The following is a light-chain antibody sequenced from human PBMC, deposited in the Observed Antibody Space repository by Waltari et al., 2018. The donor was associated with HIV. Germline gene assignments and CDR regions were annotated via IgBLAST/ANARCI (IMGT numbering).Light chain of an antibody. Sequence: QSALTQPASVSGSPGQSITISCTGTSSDVGGYKYVSWYQPHPGKAPKLMIYEVSTRPSRVSNRFSGSNSGNTASLTISGLQAEDEADHYCSSHTSSSPGVVFGGGTKLTVL. CDR3: SSHTSSSPGVV. J-gene: IGLJ2*01. CDR2: EVS. CDR1: SSDVGGYKY. V-gene: IGLV2-14*01.